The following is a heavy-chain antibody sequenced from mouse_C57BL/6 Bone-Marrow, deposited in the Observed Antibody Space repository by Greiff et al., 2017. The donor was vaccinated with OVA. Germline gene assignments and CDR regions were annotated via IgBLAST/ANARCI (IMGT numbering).Heavy chain of an antibody. V-gene: IGHV1-81*01. CDR1: GYTFTSYG. Sequence: VQLQESGAELARPGASVKLSCKASGYTFTSYGISWVKQRTGQGLEWIGEIYPRSGNTYYNEKFKGKATLTADKSSSTAYMELRSLTSEDAAVLFFAKPPLGSSYAMDYWGQGASVTVSS. CDR3: AKPPLGSSYAMDY. D-gene: IGHD1-1*01. J-gene: IGHJ4*01. CDR2: IYPRSGNT.